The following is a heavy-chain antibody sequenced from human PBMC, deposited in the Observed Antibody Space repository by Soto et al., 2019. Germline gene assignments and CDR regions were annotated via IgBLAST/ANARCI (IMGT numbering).Heavy chain of an antibody. J-gene: IGHJ4*02. CDR2: IDPKSGDT. V-gene: IGHV1-2*02. CDR1: GYIFTDYY. CDR3: ARALDDSVTGFHF. Sequence: QVQLVQSGAEVKKPGASVKVSCKASGYIFTDYYIHWVRQAPGQGLAWMGWIDPKSGDTAYAQNFQGRVTMTRYASISTAYMELNSLRSDDTGVYFCARALDDSVTGFHFWGQGALVAVSS. D-gene: IGHD3-9*01.